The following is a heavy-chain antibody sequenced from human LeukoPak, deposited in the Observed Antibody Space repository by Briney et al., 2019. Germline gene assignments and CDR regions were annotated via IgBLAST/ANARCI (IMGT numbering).Heavy chain of an antibody. CDR1: GGSISSYS. CDR2: IYPRESP. CDR3: AREWHHAFDY. Sequence: SETLSLTCTVSGGSISSYSWSWMRQPAGKGLEGIGRIYPRESPNYNPSIKSRVIMSVDKSKNQFSLKLRSVTAADTAVYYCAREWHHAFDYWGQGNLVTVSS. D-gene: IGHD5-12*01. J-gene: IGHJ4*02. V-gene: IGHV4-4*07.